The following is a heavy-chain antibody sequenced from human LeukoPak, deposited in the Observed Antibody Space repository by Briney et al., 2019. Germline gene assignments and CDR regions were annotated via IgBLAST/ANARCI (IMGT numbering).Heavy chain of an antibody. D-gene: IGHD3-16*01. CDR2: INQDGSVK. CDR3: AKLLGDVTTFDY. CDR1: GFTLRRSW. Sequence: PGGSLRLSCAGSGFTLRRSWMTWVRQAPGKGLEWVASINQDGSVKHYMDSVKGRFTISRDNAENSLHLQMHSLRAEDTAVYYCAKLLGDVTTFDYWGQGTLVTVSS. J-gene: IGHJ4*02. V-gene: IGHV3-7*01.